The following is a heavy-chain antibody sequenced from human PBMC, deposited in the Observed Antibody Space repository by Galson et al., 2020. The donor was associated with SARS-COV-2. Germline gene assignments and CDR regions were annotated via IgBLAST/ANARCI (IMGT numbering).Heavy chain of an antibody. CDR2: ISYDGSNK. Sequence: GESLKISCAASGFTFSSYAMHWVRQAPGNGLEWVAVISYDGSNKYYADSVKGRFTISRDNSKNTLYLQMNSLRAEDTAVYYCAREGIQLWFYFDYWGQGTLVTVSS. CDR3: AREGIQLWFYFDY. J-gene: IGHJ4*02. V-gene: IGHV3-30-3*01. CDR1: GFTFSSYA. D-gene: IGHD5-18*01.